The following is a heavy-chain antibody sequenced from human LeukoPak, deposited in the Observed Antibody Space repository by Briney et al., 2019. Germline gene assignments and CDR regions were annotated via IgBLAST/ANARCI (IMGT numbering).Heavy chain of an antibody. D-gene: IGHD1-26*01. CDR3: AKGSENIMGAPQADY. Sequence: PGGSLRLSCAASGFTFSSYGMHWVRQAPGKGLEWVAVISYDGSNKYYADSVKGRFTISRDNSKNTLYLQMDSLRAEDTAVYYCAKGSENIMGAPQADYWGQGTLVIVSS. V-gene: IGHV3-30*18. J-gene: IGHJ4*02. CDR2: ISYDGSNK. CDR1: GFTFSSYG.